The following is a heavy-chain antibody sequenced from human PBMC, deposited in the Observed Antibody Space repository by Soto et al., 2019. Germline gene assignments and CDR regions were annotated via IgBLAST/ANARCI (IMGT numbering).Heavy chain of an antibody. CDR3: ARYVNYYDSSGYNLLPHDAFDI. V-gene: IGHV1-69*02. Sequence: GASVKVSCKASGGTFSSYTISWVRQAPGQGLEWMGRIIPILGIANYAQKFQGRVTITADKSTSTAYMELSSLRSEDTAVYYCARYVNYYDSSGYNLLPHDAFDIWGQGTMVTVSS. J-gene: IGHJ3*02. CDR2: IIPILGIA. CDR1: GGTFSSYT. D-gene: IGHD3-22*01.